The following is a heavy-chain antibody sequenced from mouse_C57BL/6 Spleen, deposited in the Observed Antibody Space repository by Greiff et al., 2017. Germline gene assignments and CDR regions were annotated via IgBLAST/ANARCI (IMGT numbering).Heavy chain of an antibody. Sequence: EVKLMESGEGLVKPGGSLKLSCAASGFTFSSYAMSWVRQTPEKRLEWVAYISSGGDYIYYADTVKGRFTISRDNARNTLYLQMSSLKSEDTAMYYCTRARSSYNFDYWGQGTTLTVSS. J-gene: IGHJ2*01. CDR3: TRARSSYNFDY. CDR1: GFTFSSYA. CDR2: ISSGGDYI. V-gene: IGHV5-9-1*02. D-gene: IGHD1-1*01.